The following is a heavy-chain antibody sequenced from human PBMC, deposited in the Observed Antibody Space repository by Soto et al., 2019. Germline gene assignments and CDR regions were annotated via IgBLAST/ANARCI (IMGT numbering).Heavy chain of an antibody. D-gene: IGHD1-7*01. Sequence: QVQLQESGPGLVKPSQTLSLTCTVSGGSISSGDYYWSWIRQPPGKGLEWIGYIYYSGSTYYNPSLKSRVTISVDTSKNQFSLKLSSVTAADTAVYYCAREGITGTLCSGWFDPWGQGTLVTVSS. CDR3: AREGITGTLCSGWFDP. CDR1: GGSISSGDYY. CDR2: IYYSGST. V-gene: IGHV4-30-4*01. J-gene: IGHJ5*02.